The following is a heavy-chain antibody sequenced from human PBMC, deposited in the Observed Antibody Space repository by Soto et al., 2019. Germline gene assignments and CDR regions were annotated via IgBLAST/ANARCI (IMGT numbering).Heavy chain of an antibody. D-gene: IGHD5-12*01. CDR1: GFTFDDYA. V-gene: IGHV3-9*01. J-gene: IGHJ4*02. Sequence: VQLVESGGGLVQPGRSLRLSCAASGFTFDDYAMHWVRQAPGKGLEWVSGISWNSGSIGYADSVKGRFTISRDNAKNSLYLQMNSLRAEDTALYYCAKDIGYSGYDASDYWGQGTLVTVSS. CDR2: ISWNSGSI. CDR3: AKDIGYSGYDASDY.